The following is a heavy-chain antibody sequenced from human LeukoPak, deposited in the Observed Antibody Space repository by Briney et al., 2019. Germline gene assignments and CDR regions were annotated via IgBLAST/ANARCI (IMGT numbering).Heavy chain of an antibody. CDR1: GYTFTSYG. CDR2: ISAYNGNT. CDR3: ARELGTTSIHWFDP. V-gene: IGHV1-18*01. D-gene: IGHD2-2*01. J-gene: IGHJ5*02. Sequence: ASVKVSCKASGYTFTSYGISWVRQAPGQGLEWMGWISAYNGNTNYAQKLQGRVTMTTDTSTSTAYMELSRLRSDDTAVYYCARELGTTSIHWFDPWGQGTLVTVSS.